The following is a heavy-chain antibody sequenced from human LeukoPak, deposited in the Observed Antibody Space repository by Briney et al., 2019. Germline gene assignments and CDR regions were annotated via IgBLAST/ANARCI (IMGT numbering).Heavy chain of an antibody. CDR1: GFTFDDYA. Sequence: GGSLRLSCAVSGFTFDDYAMNWVRQAPGKGLEWVSGINWNGGSTYYRDSVKGRFTISRDNAKNSLYLQMNSLRAEDTALYYCARVKGSGYRNSIDYWGRGTLVTVSS. CDR3: ARVKGSGYRNSIDY. D-gene: IGHD3-3*01. J-gene: IGHJ4*02. V-gene: IGHV3-20*04. CDR2: INWNGGST.